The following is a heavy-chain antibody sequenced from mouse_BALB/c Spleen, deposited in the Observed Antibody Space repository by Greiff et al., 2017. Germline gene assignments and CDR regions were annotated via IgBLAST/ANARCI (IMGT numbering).Heavy chain of an antibody. V-gene: IGHV1S41*01. CDR3: ARGQAYYRTWFAY. CDR2: IAPGSGST. CDR1: GYTFTSYW. J-gene: IGHJ3*01. D-gene: IGHD2-14*01. Sequence: DLVKPGASVKLSCKASGYTFTSYWINWIKQRPGQGLEWIGRIAPGSGSTYYNEMFKGKATLTVDTSSSTAYIQLSSLSSEDSAVYYCARGQAYYRTWFAYWGQGTLVTVSA.